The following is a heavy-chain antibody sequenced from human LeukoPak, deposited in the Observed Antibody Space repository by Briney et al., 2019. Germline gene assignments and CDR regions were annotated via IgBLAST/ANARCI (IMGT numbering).Heavy chain of an antibody. V-gene: IGHV4-34*01. CDR2: INHSGST. D-gene: IGHD3-22*01. Sequence: SETLSLTCAVYGGSFSGYYWSWIRQPPGKGLEWIGEINHSGSTNYNPSLKSRVTISVDTSKNQFSLKLSSVTAADTAVYYCARALYYYDSSGYYDAFDIWGQGTLVTVSS. CDR1: GGSFSGYY. CDR3: ARALYYYDSSGYYDAFDI. J-gene: IGHJ3*02.